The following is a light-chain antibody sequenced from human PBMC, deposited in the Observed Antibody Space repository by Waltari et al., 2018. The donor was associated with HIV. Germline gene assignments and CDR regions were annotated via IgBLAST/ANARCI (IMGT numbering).Light chain of an antibody. CDR3: QSYDSRV. V-gene: IGLV1-40*01. CDR1: SSNIGADYD. Sequence: QSLLTQPPSVSGAPGQNVTISCTGSSSNIGADYDIPGYQQLPGTAPKLLIYFNNDRPAGVPDRFSGSKSGTSASLAITGLQAEDEADYYCQSYDSRVFGGGTKLTVL. CDR2: FNN. J-gene: IGLJ3*02.